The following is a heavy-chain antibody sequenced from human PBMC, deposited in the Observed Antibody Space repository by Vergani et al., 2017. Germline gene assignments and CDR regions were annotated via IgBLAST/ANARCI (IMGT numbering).Heavy chain of an antibody. CDR1: GFTFSNYW. CDR2: IKEDGSET. Sequence: EVQLMESGGGWVQPGGSLRLSCAASGFTFSNYWMSWVRQAPGKGLEWVANIKEDGSETFYVDSVMGRFTISRDNAKNSLYLQMNSLRAEDTAVYFCARLGLTASRREAPVFDYWGQGTLVTVSS. D-gene: IGHD6-13*01. J-gene: IGHJ4*02. V-gene: IGHV3-7*01. CDR3: ARLGLTASRREAPVFDY.